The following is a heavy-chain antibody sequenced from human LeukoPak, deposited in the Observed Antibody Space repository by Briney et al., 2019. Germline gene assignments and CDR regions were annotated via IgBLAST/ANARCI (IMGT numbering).Heavy chain of an antibody. D-gene: IGHD3-22*01. CDR2: IKQDGSEK. CDR3: ARSRRTYYDSSGPFDY. CDR1: GFTFSNYW. J-gene: IGHJ4*02. V-gene: IGHV3-7*01. Sequence: GGSLRLSCAASGFTFSNYWMTWVRQAPGKGLEWVANIKQDGSEKYYVDSLKGRFTISRDSAKNSLYLHMNSLRAEDTAVYYCARSRRTYYDSSGPFDYWGQGTLVTVSS.